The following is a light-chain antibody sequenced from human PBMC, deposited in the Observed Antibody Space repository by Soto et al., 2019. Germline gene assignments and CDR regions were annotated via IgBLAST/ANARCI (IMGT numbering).Light chain of an antibody. CDR3: CSYADGSIYV. CDR1: SRDIGAYNY. V-gene: IGLV2-14*01. J-gene: IGLJ1*01. Sequence: QAVVTQPASVSGSPGQSITISCTGTSRDIGAYNYVSWYLQHPGKAPKLMIYEVVNRPSGISNRFSGSKSGNTASLTISGLQAEDEADYYCCSYADGSIYVFGTGTKVTVL. CDR2: EVV.